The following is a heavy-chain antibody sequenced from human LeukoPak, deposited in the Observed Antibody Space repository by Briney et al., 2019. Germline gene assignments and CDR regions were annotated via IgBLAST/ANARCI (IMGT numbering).Heavy chain of an antibody. CDR1: GFTFSSFT. J-gene: IGHJ4*02. V-gene: IGHV3-23*01. Sequence: GGALRLSCAASGFTFSSFTMSWVRQAPGKGLEGVSAISGSGGSTYYADSVKGRFTISRDNSKNTLYLQMNSLRAEDTAVYYCARLASYSYGFDYWGQGTLVTVSS. CDR3: ARLASYSYGFDY. D-gene: IGHD5-18*01. CDR2: ISGSGGST.